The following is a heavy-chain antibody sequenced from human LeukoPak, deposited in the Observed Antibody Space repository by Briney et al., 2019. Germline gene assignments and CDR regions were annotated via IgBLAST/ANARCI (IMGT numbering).Heavy chain of an antibody. Sequence: SVKVSCKASGDTFSSYAISWVRQAPGQGLERMGGIIPIFGSPNYAQRFQGRVTITADKSTSTAYMELSSLTYEDTAVYYCARDVPVEMTVSGYFDFWGQGTLVTVSS. CDR2: IIPIFGSP. CDR1: GDTFSSYA. J-gene: IGHJ4*02. CDR3: ARDVPVEMTVSGYFDF. V-gene: IGHV1-69*06. D-gene: IGHD5-24*01.